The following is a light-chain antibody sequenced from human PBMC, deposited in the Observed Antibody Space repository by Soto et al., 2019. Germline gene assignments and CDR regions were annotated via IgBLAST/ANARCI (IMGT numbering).Light chain of an antibody. CDR2: SNN. CDR3: AAWDDSLSGPDV. V-gene: IGLV1-47*02. CDR1: SSNIGSNY. J-gene: IGLJ1*01. Sequence: QSVLTQPPSASGTPGQRVTISCSGSSSNIGSNYVYWYQQLPGTAPKLLIYSNNQRPSGVPDRFSGSKSGTSASLAISGLRSEDEADYYCAAWDDSLSGPDVFGTGIKVTVL.